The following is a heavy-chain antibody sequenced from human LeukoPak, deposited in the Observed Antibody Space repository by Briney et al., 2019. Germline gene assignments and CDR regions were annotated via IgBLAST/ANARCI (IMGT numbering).Heavy chain of an antibody. Sequence: ASVKVSCKASGYIFTNYYMHWVRQAPGQGLEWMGIINPSGGSTTYAQKFQGRVTMTRDTSTGTVYMELSSLRSEDTAVYYCARDHGSAYYRAPRHWGQGTLVTVSS. CDR3: ARDHGSAYYRAPRH. CDR2: INPSGGST. J-gene: IGHJ4*02. CDR1: GYIFTNYY. V-gene: IGHV1-46*01. D-gene: IGHD3-10*01.